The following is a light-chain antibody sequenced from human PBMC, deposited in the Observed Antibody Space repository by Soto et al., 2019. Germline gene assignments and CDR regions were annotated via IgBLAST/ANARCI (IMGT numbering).Light chain of an antibody. CDR1: QAIRND. Sequence: AIQMTQSPSSLSASVGDRVIITCRASQAIRNDLGWYQQKPGKAPKLLIYTASTLQSGVPSRFSGSGSGADFTLTIRSLQPDDFATYYCQQFHSYSPTFGQGTKVDIK. CDR2: TAS. CDR3: QQFHSYSPT. J-gene: IGKJ1*01. V-gene: IGKV1-6*01.